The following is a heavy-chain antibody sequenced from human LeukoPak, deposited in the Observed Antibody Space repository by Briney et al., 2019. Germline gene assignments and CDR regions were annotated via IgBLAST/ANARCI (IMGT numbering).Heavy chain of an antibody. CDR3: ARDCGDFWSGYYGALCY. CDR2: MNPNSGNT. CDR1: GYTSTSYD. D-gene: IGHD3-3*01. Sequence: ASVKVSCKASGYTSTSYDINWVRQATGPGLEWMGWMNPNSGNTGYAQKFQGRVTITRNTSISTAYMELSSLRSEDTAVYYCARDCGDFWSGYYGALCYWGQGTLVTVSS. J-gene: IGHJ4*02. V-gene: IGHV1-8*03.